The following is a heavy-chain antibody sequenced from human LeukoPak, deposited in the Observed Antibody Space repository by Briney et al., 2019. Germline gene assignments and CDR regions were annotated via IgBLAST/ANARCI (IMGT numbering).Heavy chain of an antibody. CDR3: AKDRPIQVGKRQHAFDI. CDR1: GFTFSSYA. V-gene: IGHV3-23*01. J-gene: IGHJ3*02. CDR2: ISGSGGST. Sequence: GGSLRLSCAASGFTFSSYAMSWVRQAPGKGLEWVSAISGSGGSTYYADSVKGRFTISRDNSKTTLYRQMNSLRAEDTAVYYCAKDRPIQVGKRQHAFDIWGQGTMVTV. D-gene: IGHD2-8*02.